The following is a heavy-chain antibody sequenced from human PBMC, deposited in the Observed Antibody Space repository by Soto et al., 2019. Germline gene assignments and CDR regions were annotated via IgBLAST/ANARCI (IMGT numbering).Heavy chain of an antibody. CDR2: ISSDGST. D-gene: IGHD3-22*01. J-gene: IGHJ4*02. CDR3: VKPPGEYYDSTNYYSV. Sequence: GGSLILSCSASGFTFSSYDIHWVRQAPGKGLEYVSSISSDGSTYYAVSVKGRFTISRDNSRNTLYLRMSSLRAEDTAVYYCVKPPGEYYDSTNYYSVWSQGTVVTVSS. CDR1: GFTFSSYD. V-gene: IGHV3-64D*06.